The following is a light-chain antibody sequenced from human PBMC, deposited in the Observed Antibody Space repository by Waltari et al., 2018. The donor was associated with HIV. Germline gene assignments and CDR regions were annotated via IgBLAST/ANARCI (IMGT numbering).Light chain of an antibody. Sequence: DIQMTQSPSSLSASIGDRVTITCRASESINKYLNWYQHKHGKAPVLLIYAASSLQSGVPSRLSGSGSGTDFTLTSNSLQPEDFATYSCQQTYSTPWTFGQGTKVEI. CDR3: QQTYSTPWT. CDR2: AAS. CDR1: ESINKY. J-gene: IGKJ1*01. V-gene: IGKV1-39*01.